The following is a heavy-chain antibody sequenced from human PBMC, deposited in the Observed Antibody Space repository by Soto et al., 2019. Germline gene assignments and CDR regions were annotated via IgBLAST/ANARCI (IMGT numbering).Heavy chain of an antibody. CDR3: ARHSTLRYFRSWFDP. CDR2: IYYSGST. CDR1: GVSIGSGGYY. V-gene: IGHV4-31*03. J-gene: IGHJ5*02. Sequence: SETLSLTCTVSGVSIGSGGYYWSWIRQHPGKGLEWTGYIYYSGSTSYNPSLKSRVTISVDTSKNQFSLKLSSVTAADTAVYYCARHSTLRYFRSWFDPWGQGTLVTVPQ. D-gene: IGHD3-9*01.